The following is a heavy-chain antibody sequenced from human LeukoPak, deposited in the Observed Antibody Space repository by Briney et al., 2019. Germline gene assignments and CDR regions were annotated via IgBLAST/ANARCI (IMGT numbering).Heavy chain of an antibody. D-gene: IGHD3-16*02. V-gene: IGHV1-2*02. CDR3: ARGVRSYHFPSPDY. Sequence: GASVRVSCTASGYTFTGYYMHWVRQAPGQGLEWMGWINPNSGGKNYAQKFQGRVTMTRDTSISTAYMELSSLRSDDTAVYYCARGVRSYHFPSPDYWGQGTLVTVSS. J-gene: IGHJ4*02. CDR1: GYTFTGYY. CDR2: INPNSGGK.